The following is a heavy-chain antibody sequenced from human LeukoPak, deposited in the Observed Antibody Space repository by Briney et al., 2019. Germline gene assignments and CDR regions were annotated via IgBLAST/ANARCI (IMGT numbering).Heavy chain of an antibody. CDR2: ITGTGGST. Sequence: GGSLRLSCAASGFTFSTYAMSWVRQAPGQGLEWVSTITGTGGSTYYADSVKGRFTISRDNSKNTLYLQMNSLRAEDTAVYYCARDSYGDFSFAYWGQGTLVTVSS. D-gene: IGHD4-17*01. CDR1: GFTFSTYA. J-gene: IGHJ4*02. V-gene: IGHV3-23*01. CDR3: ARDSYGDFSFAY.